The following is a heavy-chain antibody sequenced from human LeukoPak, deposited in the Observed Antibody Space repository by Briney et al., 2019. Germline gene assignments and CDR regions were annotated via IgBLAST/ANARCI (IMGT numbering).Heavy chain of an antibody. CDR1: GFTFSDYY. D-gene: IGHD1-26*01. V-gene: IGHV3-11*01. CDR3: ARDWAIVGASAGDY. J-gene: IGHJ4*02. Sequence: GGSLRFSCAASGFTFSDYYMSWIRQAPGKGLEWVSYIRSSGSTIYYADSVKGRFTISRDNAKNSLYLQMNSLRAEDTAVYYCARDWAIVGASAGDYWGQGTLVTVSS. CDR2: IRSSGSTI.